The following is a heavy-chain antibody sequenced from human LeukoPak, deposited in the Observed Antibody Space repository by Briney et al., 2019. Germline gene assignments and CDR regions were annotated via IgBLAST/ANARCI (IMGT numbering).Heavy chain of an antibody. CDR2: ISYDGSNK. D-gene: IGHD3-10*01. CDR3: ASGITLLRGVMDF. V-gene: IGHV3-30*03. Sequence: PVGSLRLSCAASGFTFSSYGMHWVPQAPGTGLEWVAVISYDGSNKYYADSVKGRFTISRDNSKNTLYLQMNSLRAEDTAVYYCASGITLLRGVMDFWGQGTLVTVSS. CDR1: GFTFSSYG. J-gene: IGHJ4*02.